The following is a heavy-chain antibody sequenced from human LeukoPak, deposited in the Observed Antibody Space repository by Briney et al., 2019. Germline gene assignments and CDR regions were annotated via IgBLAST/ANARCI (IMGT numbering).Heavy chain of an antibody. CDR2: IYTSGST. CDR1: GGSISSGSYY. J-gene: IGHJ4*02. CDR3: ASEAYYYDSSGYYKY. V-gene: IGHV4-61*02. D-gene: IGHD3-22*01. Sequence: SQTLSLTCTVSGGSISSGSYYWSWIRQPAGKGLEWIGRIYTSGSTSYNPSLKSRVTISVDTSKNQFSLKLSSVTAADTAVYYCASEAYYYDSSGYYKYWGQGTLVTVSS.